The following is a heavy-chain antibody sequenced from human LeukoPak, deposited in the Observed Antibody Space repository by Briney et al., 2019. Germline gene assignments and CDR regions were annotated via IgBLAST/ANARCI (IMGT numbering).Heavy chain of an antibody. Sequence: PGGSLRLSCAASGFTFKTHAMSWVRQAPGKGLEWVSRIDDSGVIRSYADSVKGRFTISRDNSKMTLTLQMNSLRAEDTAVYYCAIDPYYDILTGHSPFDYWGQGTLVTVSA. CDR3: AIDPYYDILTGHSPFDY. J-gene: IGHJ4*02. CDR2: IDDSGVIR. CDR1: GFTFKTHA. D-gene: IGHD3-9*01. V-gene: IGHV3-23*01.